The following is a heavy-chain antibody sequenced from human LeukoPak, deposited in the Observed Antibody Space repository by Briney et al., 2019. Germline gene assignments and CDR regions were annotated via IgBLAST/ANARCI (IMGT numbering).Heavy chain of an antibody. CDR3: AKGDIYLVGAIPYYFDY. CDR1: GFTFTDYS. CDR2: ISSSSETI. D-gene: IGHD1-26*01. V-gene: IGHV3-48*01. Sequence: GGSLRLSCAASGFTFTDYSMNWVRQAPGKGLEWLSYISSSSETIYYGDSVEGRFTISRDNAKNSLYLQMNSLRAEDTAVYYCAKGDIYLVGAIPYYFDYWGQGTLVTVSS. J-gene: IGHJ4*02.